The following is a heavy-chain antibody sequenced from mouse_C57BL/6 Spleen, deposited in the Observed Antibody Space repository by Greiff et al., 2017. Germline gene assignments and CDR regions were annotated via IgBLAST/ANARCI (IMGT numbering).Heavy chain of an antibody. CDR1: GYTFTSYG. CDR3: ARSGDYSYYFDY. D-gene: IGHD1-1*01. CDR2: IYPRSGNT. V-gene: IGHV1-81*01. J-gene: IGHJ2*01. Sequence: QVQLQQSGAELARPGASVKLSCKASGYTFTSYGISWVKQRTGQGLEWIGEIYPRSGNTYYNEKFKGKATLTADKSSSTAYMELRSLASEDSAVYFCARSGDYSYYFDYWGQGTTLTVSS.